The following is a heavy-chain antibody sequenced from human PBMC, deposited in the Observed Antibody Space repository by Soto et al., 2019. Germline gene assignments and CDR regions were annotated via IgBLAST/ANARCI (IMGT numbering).Heavy chain of an antibody. CDR3: AREWRPMAATPSSLDY. J-gene: IGHJ4*02. Sequence: QVQLVQSGAEVKKPGSSVKVSCKASGGTFSSYTISWVRQAPGQGLEWMGRIIPILGIANYAQKFQGRVKITADKSTSTAYMELSSLRSEDTAVYYCAREWRPMAATPSSLDYWGQGTLVTVSS. V-gene: IGHV1-69*08. CDR2: IIPILGIA. CDR1: GGTFSSYT. D-gene: IGHD2-15*01.